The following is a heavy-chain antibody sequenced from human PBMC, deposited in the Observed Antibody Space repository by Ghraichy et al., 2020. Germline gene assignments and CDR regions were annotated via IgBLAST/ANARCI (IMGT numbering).Heavy chain of an antibody. D-gene: IGHD4-23*01. CDR3: AKGTVADY. CDR1: GFTFSSYG. J-gene: IGHJ4*02. CDR2: ISYDGSNK. V-gene: IGHV3-30*18. Sequence: SLNISCAASGFTFSSYGMHWVRQAPGKGLEWVAVISYDGSNKYYADSVKGRFTISRDNSKNTLYLQMNSLRAEDTAVYYCAKGTVADYWGQGTLVTVSS.